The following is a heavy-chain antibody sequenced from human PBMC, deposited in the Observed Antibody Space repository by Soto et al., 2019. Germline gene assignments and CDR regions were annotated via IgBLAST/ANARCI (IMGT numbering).Heavy chain of an antibody. J-gene: IGHJ3*02. CDR1: GGTFSSYT. V-gene: IGHV1-69*02. CDR2: IIPILGIA. CDR3: ASSLHDYGDYVAFDI. Sequence: QVQLVQSGAEVNKPGSSVKVSCKASGGTFSSYTISWVRQAPGQGLEWMGRIIPILGIANYAQKFQGRVTITADKSTSTAYMELSSLRSEDTAVYYCASSLHDYGDYVAFDIWGQGTMVTVSS. D-gene: IGHD4-17*01.